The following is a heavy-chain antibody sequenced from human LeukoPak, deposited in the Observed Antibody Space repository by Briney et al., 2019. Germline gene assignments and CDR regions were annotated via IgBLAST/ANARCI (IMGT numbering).Heavy chain of an antibody. CDR2: ISYDGSNK. V-gene: IGHV3-30*18. CDR1: GFTFSSYG. CDR3: AKERPRIQLWTYHFDY. J-gene: IGHJ4*02. D-gene: IGHD5-18*01. Sequence: GRSLRLSCAASGFTFSSYGMHWVRQAPGKGLEWVAVISYDGSNKYYADSVKGRFTISRDNSKNTLYLQMNSLRAEDTAVYYCAKERPRIQLWTYHFDYWGQGTLVTVSS.